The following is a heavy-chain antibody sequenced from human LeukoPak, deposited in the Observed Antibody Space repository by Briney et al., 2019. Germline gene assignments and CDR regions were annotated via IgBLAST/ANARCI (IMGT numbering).Heavy chain of an antibody. V-gene: IGHV3-23*01. CDR2: LSGSGAST. CDR3: AKYLGKYSYGYSGLDY. J-gene: IGHJ4*02. Sequence: PGGSLRLSCAASGFTFSSCAMTWVRQAPGKGLEWVSSLSGSGASTFYADSVKGRFTISRDNSKNTLSLQMSGLRAEDTAVYFCAKYLGKYSYGYSGLDYWGQGTLVTVSS. D-gene: IGHD5-18*01. CDR1: GFTFSSCA.